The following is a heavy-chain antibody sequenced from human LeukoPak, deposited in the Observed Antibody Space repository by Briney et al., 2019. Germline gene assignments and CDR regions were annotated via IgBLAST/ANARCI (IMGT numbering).Heavy chain of an antibody. J-gene: IGHJ5*02. Sequence: SETLSLTCTVSGVSIRDNNYYWGWVRQPPGKGLEWIGSMFYTGSTYYNPSLRPRVTLSVDTSKNQLSLNLKSGTAADTAMYYCARNRCYYGSGSYGVPNWFDPWGQGTLVTVSS. V-gene: IGHV4-39*01. CDR3: ARNRCYYGSGSYGVPNWFDP. CDR2: MFYTGST. CDR1: GVSIRDNNYY. D-gene: IGHD3-10*01.